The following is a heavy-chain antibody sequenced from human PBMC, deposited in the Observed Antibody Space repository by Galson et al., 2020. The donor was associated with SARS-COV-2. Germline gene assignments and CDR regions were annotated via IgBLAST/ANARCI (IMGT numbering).Heavy chain of an antibody. CDR1: GFSVSANY. Sequence: GESLKISCEASGFSVSANYMSWVRQAPGKGLEWVSGTHRGGQIYSADSVKGRFSISRDNSKNTLFLQMNSLRAEDTAVYYCARVYHDDSDYSSSYYFAYWGQGTLVTVSS. J-gene: IGHJ4*02. CDR2: THRGGQI. D-gene: IGHD3-22*01. CDR3: ARVYHDDSDYSSSYYFAY. V-gene: IGHV3-66*01.